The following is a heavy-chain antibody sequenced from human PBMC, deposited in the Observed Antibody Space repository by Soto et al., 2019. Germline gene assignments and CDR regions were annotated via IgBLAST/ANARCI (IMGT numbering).Heavy chain of an antibody. D-gene: IGHD2-21*02. CDR3: ARDGGRDGGNSGEYFQH. V-gene: IGHV4-30-4*01. J-gene: IGHJ1*01. Sequence: QVQLQESGPGLVKPSQTLSLTCTVSGGSISSGDYYWSWIRQPPGKGLEWIGYIYYSGSTYYNPSLKNRVTISVDTSKTQFTLKVSSVTAADTAVYYCARDGGRDGGNSGEYFQHWGQGTLVTVSS. CDR2: IYYSGST. CDR1: GGSISSGDYY.